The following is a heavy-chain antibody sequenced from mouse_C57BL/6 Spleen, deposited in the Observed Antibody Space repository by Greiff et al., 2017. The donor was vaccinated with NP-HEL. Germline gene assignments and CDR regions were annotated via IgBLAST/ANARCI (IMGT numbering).Heavy chain of an antibody. J-gene: IGHJ4*01. CDR3: ARRGDYGGDY. CDR2: IDPSDSYT. Sequence: QVQLQQPGAELVKPGASVKLSCKASGYTFTSYWMQWVKRRPGQGLEWIGEIDPSDSYTNYNQKFKGKATLTVDTSSSTAYMQLSSLTSEDSAVYYCARRGDYGGDYWGQGTSVTVSS. CDR1: GYTFTSYW. V-gene: IGHV1-50*01. D-gene: IGHD1-1*01.